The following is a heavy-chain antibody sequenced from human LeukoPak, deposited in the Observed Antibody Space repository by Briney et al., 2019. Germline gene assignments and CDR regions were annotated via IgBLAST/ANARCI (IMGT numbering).Heavy chain of an antibody. CDR1: GYTFTGYY. Sequence: ASVKVSCKASGYTFTGYYMHWVRQAPGQGLEWMGWINPNSGGTNYAQKFQGRVTMTRDTSISTAYMELSRLRSDDTAVYYCARGSANYYDSSGYYLFDYWGQGTLVTVSS. CDR2: INPNSGGT. CDR3: ARGSANYYDSSGYYLFDY. V-gene: IGHV1-2*02. J-gene: IGHJ4*02. D-gene: IGHD3-22*01.